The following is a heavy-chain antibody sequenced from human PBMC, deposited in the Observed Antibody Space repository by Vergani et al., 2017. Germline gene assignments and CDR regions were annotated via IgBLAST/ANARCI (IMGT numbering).Heavy chain of an antibody. Sequence: EVQLVQSGAEVKKPGESLKISCKGSGYSFTSYWIGWVRQMPGKGLEWMGIIYPGDSDTRYSPSFQGQVTISADKSISTAYLQWSSLKASDTAMYYCARCPDYYSSGSYHDYWGQGTLVTVSS. CDR3: ARCPDYYSSGSYHDY. V-gene: IGHV5-51*01. D-gene: IGHD3-10*01. CDR2: IYPGDSDT. CDR1: GYSFTSYW. J-gene: IGHJ4*02.